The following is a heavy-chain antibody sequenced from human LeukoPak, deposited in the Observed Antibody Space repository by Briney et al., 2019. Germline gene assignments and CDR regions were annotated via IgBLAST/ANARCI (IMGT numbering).Heavy chain of an antibody. CDR3: ARGTETTGYFDF. V-gene: IGHV4-59*01. CDR2: IHYTGSS. J-gene: IGHJ4*02. CDR1: GGSISGDY. Sequence: SETLSLTCTVSGGSISGDYWSWRRQPPGKGLEWIGYIHYTGSSNYNPSLKSRVTMSVDTSKNQLSLTLGSVTAADTAVYHCARGTETTGYFDFWGPGTLVTVSS. D-gene: IGHD4-17*01.